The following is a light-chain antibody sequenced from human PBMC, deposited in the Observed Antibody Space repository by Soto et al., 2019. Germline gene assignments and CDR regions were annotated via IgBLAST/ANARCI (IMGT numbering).Light chain of an antibody. CDR2: AAS. Sequence: IQMTRSPSTLSYSLGDKFTLTCRASQTISSYLAWYQQKPGKAPKLLIYAASTLQSGVPSRFSGSGSGTDFTLTISCLQSEDFATYYCQQYYSYPPSFGQGTKVDIK. CDR3: QQYYSYPPS. CDR1: QTISSY. J-gene: IGKJ1*01. V-gene: IGKV1-8*01.